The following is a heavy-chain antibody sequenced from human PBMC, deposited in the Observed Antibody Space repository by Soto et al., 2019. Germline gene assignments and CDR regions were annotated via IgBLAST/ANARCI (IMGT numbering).Heavy chain of an antibody. J-gene: IGHJ4*02. Sequence: QVQLVQSGAEVKKPGASVKVSCKASGYTLTSYYIHWVRQAPGQGLEWMGVIDPSGGSTTYAQKFQGRVAMTRDTSTSIVYMELSSLRSEDTAVYYCARKYYFDYWGQGTLVTVSS. CDR3: ARKYYFDY. V-gene: IGHV1-46*01. CDR2: IDPSGGST. CDR1: GYTLTSYY.